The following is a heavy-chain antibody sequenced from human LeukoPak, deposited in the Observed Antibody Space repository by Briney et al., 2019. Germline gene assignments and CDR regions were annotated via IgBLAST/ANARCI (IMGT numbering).Heavy chain of an antibody. J-gene: IGHJ6*04. Sequence: GESLRLSCAASGFTFSSYSMNWVRQAPGKGLEWVSSISSSSSYIYYADSVKGRFTISRDNAKNSLYLQMNSLRAEDTAVYYCARGVVYDFWSGYMDVWGKGTTVTVSS. CDR3: ARGVVYDFWSGYMDV. CDR1: GFTFSSYS. V-gene: IGHV3-21*01. CDR2: ISSSSSYI. D-gene: IGHD3-3*01.